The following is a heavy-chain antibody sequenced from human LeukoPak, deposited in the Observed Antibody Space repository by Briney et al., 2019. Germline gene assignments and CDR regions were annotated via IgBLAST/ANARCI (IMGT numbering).Heavy chain of an antibody. J-gene: IGHJ5*02. Sequence: SQTLSLTCAISGDSVSSISAAWNWIRQSPSRGLEWLGRTYYRSKWYNDYAVSVKSRITINPDTSKNQFSLQLNSVTPEDTAVYYCARDSPSLYCSGGSCYSRFGFDPWGQGTLVTVSS. CDR3: ARDSPSLYCSGGSCYSRFGFDP. V-gene: IGHV6-1*01. CDR2: TYYRSKWYN. CDR1: GDSVSSISAA. D-gene: IGHD2-15*01.